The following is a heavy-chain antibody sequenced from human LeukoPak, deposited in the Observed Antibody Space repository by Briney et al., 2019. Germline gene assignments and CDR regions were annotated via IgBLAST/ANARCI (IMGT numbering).Heavy chain of an antibody. CDR2: ISYDGSNK. CDR3: AKVRTEKITMVRGVIEDWFDP. V-gene: IGHV3-30*18. D-gene: IGHD3-10*01. Sequence: GGSLRLSCAASGFTFSSYGMHWVRQAPGKGLEWVAVISYDGSNKYYADSVKGRFTISRDNSKNTLYLQMNSLRAEDTAVYYCAKVRTEKITMVRGVIEDWFDPWGQGTLVTVSS. CDR1: GFTFSSYG. J-gene: IGHJ5*02.